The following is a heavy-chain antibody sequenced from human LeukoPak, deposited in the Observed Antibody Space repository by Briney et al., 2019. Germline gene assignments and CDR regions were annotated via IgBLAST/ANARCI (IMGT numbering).Heavy chain of an antibody. CDR1: GFTFSSYA. D-gene: IGHD7-27*01. Sequence: GGSLRLSCAASGFTFSSYAMSWVRQAPGKGLEWVSAISGGGGSTYYADSVKGRFTISRHNPKNTLYLTMHRLRPEDTAVYYFAKGSTNWGRAYFDYWGQGTLVTVSS. J-gene: IGHJ4*02. CDR2: ISGGGGST. CDR3: AKGSTNWGRAYFDY. V-gene: IGHV3-23*01.